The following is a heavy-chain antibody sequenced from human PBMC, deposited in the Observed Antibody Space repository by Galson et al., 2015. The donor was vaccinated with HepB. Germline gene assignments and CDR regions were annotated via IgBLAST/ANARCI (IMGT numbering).Heavy chain of an antibody. J-gene: IGHJ4*02. CDR2: VDSEEGEI. Sequence: SVKVSCKVSGNTVTKLSMYWVRQAPGKGFEWMGGVDSEEGEIIYAQKFQGRVTMTEDTSTDTAYMELRSLRSEDTAVYYCSTDLFDRGGYFPCAYWGQGTLITVSS. CDR1: GNTVTKLS. V-gene: IGHV1-24*01. D-gene: IGHD3-22*01. CDR3: STDLFDRGGYFPCAY.